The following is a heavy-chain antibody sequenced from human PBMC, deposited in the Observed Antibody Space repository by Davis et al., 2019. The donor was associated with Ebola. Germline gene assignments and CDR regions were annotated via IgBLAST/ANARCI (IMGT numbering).Heavy chain of an antibody. CDR2: IIPILGIA. CDR3: ARVPSYSSSWYSGSKVFDY. CDR1: GGTFSSYA. J-gene: IGHJ4*02. V-gene: IGHV1-69*04. Sequence: AASVKVSCKASGGTFSSYAISWVRQAPGQGLEWMGRIIPILGIANYAQKFQGRVTITADKSTSTAYMELSSLRSEDTAVYYCARVPSYSSSWYSGSKVFDYWGQGTLVTVSS. D-gene: IGHD6-13*01.